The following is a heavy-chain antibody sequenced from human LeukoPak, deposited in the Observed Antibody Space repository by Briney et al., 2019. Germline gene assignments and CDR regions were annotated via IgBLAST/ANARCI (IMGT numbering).Heavy chain of an antibody. CDR3: ARDPNGDYIGTFDM. V-gene: IGHV3-73*01. D-gene: IGHD4-17*01. J-gene: IGHJ3*02. CDR2: ITSTYAT. CDR1: GFTFSASP. Sequence: PGGSLRLSCTASGFTFSASPMHWVRQASGKGLEWVGRITSTYATAYAASVKGRFTISRDDSKSTTYLQMNSLETEDTAVYFCARDPNGDYIGTFDMWGRGTMVSVSS.